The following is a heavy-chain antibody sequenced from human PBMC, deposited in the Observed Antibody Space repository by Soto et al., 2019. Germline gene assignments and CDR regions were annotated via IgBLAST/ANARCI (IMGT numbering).Heavy chain of an antibody. V-gene: IGHV3-48*01. CDR3: AGVVNRSGYYRADAFDI. D-gene: IGHD3-3*01. J-gene: IGHJ3*02. CDR1: GFTFSSYS. CDR2: ISSSSSTI. Sequence: GGSLRLSCAASGFTFSSYSMNWVRQAPGKGLEWVSYISSSSSTIYYADSVKGRFTISRDNAKNSLYLQMNSLRAEDTAVYYCAGVVNRSGYYRADAFDIWGQGTMVTVSS.